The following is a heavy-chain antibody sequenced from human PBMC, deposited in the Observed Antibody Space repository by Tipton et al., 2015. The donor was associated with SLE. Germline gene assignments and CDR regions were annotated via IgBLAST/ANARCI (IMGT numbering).Heavy chain of an antibody. CDR1: GFTFSSYG. V-gene: IGHV3-30*03. CDR3: ARGLYGDPYYFDY. Sequence: SLRLSCAASGFTFSSYGMHWVRQPPGKGLEWVAVISYDGSNKYYADSVKGRFTISRDNSKNTLSLQMNSLRAEDSAVYYCARGLYGDPYYFDYWGQGTLVTVSS. D-gene: IGHD4-17*01. CDR2: ISYDGSNK. J-gene: IGHJ4*02.